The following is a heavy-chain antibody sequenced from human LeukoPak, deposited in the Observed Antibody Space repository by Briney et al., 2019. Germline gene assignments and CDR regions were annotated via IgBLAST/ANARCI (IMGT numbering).Heavy chain of an antibody. J-gene: IGHJ4*02. CDR3: ARDLKIAVAGTLAY. CDR1: GFTFSSYS. V-gene: IGHV3-48*01. Sequence: PGGSLRLSCVASGFTFSSYSMNWVRQAPGKGLEWVSYISSSSSTIYYADSVKGRFTISRDNAKNSLYLQMNSLRAEDTAAYYCARDLKIAVAGTLAYWGQGTLVTVSS. CDR2: ISSSSSTI. D-gene: IGHD6-19*01.